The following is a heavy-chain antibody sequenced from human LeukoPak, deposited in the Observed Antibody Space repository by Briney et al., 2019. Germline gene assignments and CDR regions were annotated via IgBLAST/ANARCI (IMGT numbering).Heavy chain of an antibody. V-gene: IGHV4-4*02. CDR2: VHLQGAT. Sequence: SETLSLTCAVSGGCITTTNWWSWVRQPPGKGLEWIGDVHLQGATNYNPSLKSRVTMSVDTSKNQFSLKLSSVTAADTAVYYCARGCSSTSCWLRMDVWGQGTTVTVSS. J-gene: IGHJ6*02. CDR3: ARGCSSTSCWLRMDV. CDR1: GGCITTTNW. D-gene: IGHD2-2*01.